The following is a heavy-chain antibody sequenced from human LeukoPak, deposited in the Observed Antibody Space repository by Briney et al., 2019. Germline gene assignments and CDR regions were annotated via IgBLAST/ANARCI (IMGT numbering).Heavy chain of an antibody. CDR2: ISSSGSTI. CDR1: GFTFSSYE. CDR3: AREGYSEGTMVRGKTYAFDI. V-gene: IGHV3-48*03. D-gene: IGHD3-10*01. J-gene: IGHJ3*02. Sequence: PGGSLRLSCAASGFTFSSYEMNWVRQAPGKGLEWVSYISSSGSTIYYADSVKGRFTISRDNAKNSLYLQMNSLRAEDTAVYYCAREGYSEGTMVRGKTYAFDIWGQGTMVTVSS.